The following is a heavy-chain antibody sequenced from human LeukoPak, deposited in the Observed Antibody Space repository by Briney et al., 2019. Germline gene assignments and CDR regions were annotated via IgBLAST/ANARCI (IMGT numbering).Heavy chain of an antibody. J-gene: IGHJ4*02. CDR1: VYTFTIYY. CDR3: ARRHKHYYQNDY. D-gene: IGHD1-26*01. V-gene: IGHV1-46*01. CDR2: VNPSGGST. Sequence: ASVKVSCKASVYTFTIYYLHWVRQAPGQGLEWMGMVNPSGGSTSYAQKFQGRVTMTRDTSTTTVYMELSSLRSDDTAVFYCARRHKHYYQNDYWVQGTLVTVSS.